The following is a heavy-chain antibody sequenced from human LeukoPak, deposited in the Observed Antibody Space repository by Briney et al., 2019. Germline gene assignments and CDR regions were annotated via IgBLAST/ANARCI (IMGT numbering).Heavy chain of an antibody. D-gene: IGHD2-8*01. Sequence: GRSLRLSCAASGFTFSSYAMHWVRQAPGKGLEWVAVISYDGSNKYYADSVKGRFTISRDNSKNTLYLQMNNLRAEDTAVYYCARGRVYATSTLFDYWGQGTLVTVSS. J-gene: IGHJ4*02. V-gene: IGHV3-30-3*01. CDR2: ISYDGSNK. CDR3: ARGRVYATSTLFDY. CDR1: GFTFSSYA.